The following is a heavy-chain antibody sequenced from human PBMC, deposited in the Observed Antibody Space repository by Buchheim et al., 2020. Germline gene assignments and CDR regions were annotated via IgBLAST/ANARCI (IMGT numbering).Heavy chain of an antibody. CDR1: GGSISSSSYY. Sequence: QLQLQESGPGLVKPSETLSLTCTVSGGSISSSSYYWGWIRQPPGKGLEWIGSIYYSGSTYYNPSLKSRVTISVDTSQNQFSLKLSSVTAADTAVYYCARLALFGVAGIKSGWFDPWGQGTL. CDR3: ARLALFGVAGIKSGWFDP. CDR2: IYYSGST. V-gene: IGHV4-39*01. D-gene: IGHD3-3*01. J-gene: IGHJ5*02.